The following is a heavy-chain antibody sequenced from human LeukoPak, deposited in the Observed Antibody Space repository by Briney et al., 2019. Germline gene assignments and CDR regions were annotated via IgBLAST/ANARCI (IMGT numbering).Heavy chain of an antibody. CDR3: ARYRFVVGATDSFDM. CDR2: ISSPSNSI. V-gene: IGHV3-21*01. CDR1: GFTLTAYS. D-gene: IGHD1-26*01. J-gene: IGHJ3*02. Sequence: AGGSLRLSCAASGFTLTAYSMNWVRQAPGKGPEWVSSISSPSNSINYSDSVKGRFTISRDNAKNSLYLQMNSLRAEDTAVYYCARYRFVVGATDSFDMWGQGTTVTVSS.